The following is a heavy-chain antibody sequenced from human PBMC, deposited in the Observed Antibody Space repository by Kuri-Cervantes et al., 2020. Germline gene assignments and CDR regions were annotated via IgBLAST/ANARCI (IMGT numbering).Heavy chain of an antibody. Sequence: SGPTLVKPTQTLTLTCTFSGFSLITGRVGVGWFRQAPGEALEWLAIVYADGDKFYAPSLNSRVMITKDASKSQVVLTMTNMDPIDTATYFCAHRRAPAPRDTDWFDPWGQGTLVTVSS. D-gene: IGHD6-25*01. J-gene: IGHJ5*02. CDR2: VYADGDK. CDR3: AHRRAPAPRDTDWFDP. V-gene: IGHV2-5*05. CDR1: GFSLITGRVG.